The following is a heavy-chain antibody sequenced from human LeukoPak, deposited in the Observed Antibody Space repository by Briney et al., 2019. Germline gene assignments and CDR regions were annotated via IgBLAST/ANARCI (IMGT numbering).Heavy chain of an antibody. CDR2: ITGDSAYI. CDR3: ARYGVSSSTSYIDF. V-gene: IGHV3-21*01. CDR1: GFTFSTYA. D-gene: IGHD2-2*01. J-gene: IGHJ4*02. Sequence: GVSLRLSCAASGFTFSTYAMNWVRQAPREGLKWVSCITGDSAYIYYADSVKGRFTISRDNAKNSLYLQMNSLRAEDTAVYYCARYGVSSSTSYIDFWGQGTLVTVSS.